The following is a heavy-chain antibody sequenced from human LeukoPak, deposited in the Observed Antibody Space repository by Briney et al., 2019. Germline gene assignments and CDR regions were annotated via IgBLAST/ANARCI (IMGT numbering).Heavy chain of an antibody. J-gene: IGHJ5*02. D-gene: IGHD1-26*01. V-gene: IGHV4-39*01. Sequence: SETLSLTCTVSGGSISSSSYYWGWIRQPPGKGLEWIGSVFFSGSTYYNPSLKSRVAISVDTSKNQFSLKLSSVTAADTAVYYCARGSRRELLHWFDPWGQGTLVTVSS. CDR1: GGSISSSSYY. CDR3: ARGSRRELLHWFDP. CDR2: VFFSGST.